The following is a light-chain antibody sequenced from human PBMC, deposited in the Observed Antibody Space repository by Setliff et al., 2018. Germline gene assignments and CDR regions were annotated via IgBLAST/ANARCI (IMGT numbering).Light chain of an antibody. CDR3: SSYAGSNHFV. CDR2: DVS. J-gene: IGLJ1*01. Sequence: QSVLTQPPSASGSPGQSVTISCTGTSNDVSGYNYVSWYRQHPGKAPQLMIYDVSKRPSGVPDRFSGSKSGNTASLTVSGLQAEDEADYYCSSYAGSNHFVFGTGTKVTVL. CDR1: SNDVSGYNY. V-gene: IGLV2-8*01.